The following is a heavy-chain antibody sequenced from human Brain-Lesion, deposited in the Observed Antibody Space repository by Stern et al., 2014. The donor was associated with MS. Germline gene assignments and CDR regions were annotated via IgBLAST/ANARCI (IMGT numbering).Heavy chain of an antibody. CDR2: FGSEDGET. D-gene: IGHD1-26*01. J-gene: IGHJ4*02. Sequence: VQLVESGAEVKKPGASVKVSCKVSGYTLTELSMHWVRQAPRQGLEWMGGFGSEDGETIYAQKFQGRVTMTEDTSTDTAYMELSSLRSEDTAVYYCATLSPGAGGNYYRHFDYWGQGTLVTVSS. V-gene: IGHV1-24*01. CDR1: GYTLTELS. CDR3: ATLSPGAGGNYYRHFDY.